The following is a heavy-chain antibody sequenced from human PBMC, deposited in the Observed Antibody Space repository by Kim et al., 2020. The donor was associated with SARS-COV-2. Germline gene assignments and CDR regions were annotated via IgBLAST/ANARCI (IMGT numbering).Heavy chain of an antibody. Sequence: VGSLRLSCAASGFTFSDYAMDWVRQAPGKGLEWVSAISGSAGTTYYADSVKGRFTISRDNSKNALYLQMNSLRAEDTAVYCAKDFGLTPLCFDSWGQGT. D-gene: IGHD3-10*01. CDR2: ISGSAGTT. J-gene: IGHJ4*02. V-gene: IGHV3-23*01. CDR3: AKDFGLTPLCFDS. CDR1: GFTFSDYA.